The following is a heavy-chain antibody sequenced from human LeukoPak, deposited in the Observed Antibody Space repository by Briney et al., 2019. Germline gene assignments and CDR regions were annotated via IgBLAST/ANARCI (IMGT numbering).Heavy chain of an antibody. CDR3: AKLVGATTGNFDY. CDR2: IRYDGSNK. J-gene: IGHJ4*02. D-gene: IGHD1-26*01. CDR1: GFTFSSYG. V-gene: IGHV3-30*02. Sequence: GGSLRLPCAASGFTFSSYGMHWVRQAPGKGLEWVAFIRYDGSNKYYADSVKGRFTISRDNSKNTLYLQMNSLRAEDTAVYYCAKLVGATTGNFDYWGQGTLVTVSS.